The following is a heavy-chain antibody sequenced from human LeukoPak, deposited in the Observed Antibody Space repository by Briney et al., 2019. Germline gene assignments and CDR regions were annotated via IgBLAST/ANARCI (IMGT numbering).Heavy chain of an antibody. CDR3: AREKRITMVRGGHGGYNWFDP. Sequence: ASVKVSCKASGYTFTDYYMHWVRQAPGQGLEWMGWINPSSGGTNYAQKFQGRVTMARDTSISTAYMELSRLRSDDTAVYYCAREKRITMVRGGHGGYNWFDPWGQGTLVTVSS. D-gene: IGHD3-10*01. CDR2: INPSSGGT. CDR1: GYTFTDYY. V-gene: IGHV1-2*02. J-gene: IGHJ5*02.